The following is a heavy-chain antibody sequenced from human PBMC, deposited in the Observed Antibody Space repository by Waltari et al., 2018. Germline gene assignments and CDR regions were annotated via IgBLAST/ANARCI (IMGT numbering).Heavy chain of an antibody. CDR3: ASPGYYYDSSGYYFDY. CDR1: GGPFSSYA. J-gene: IGHJ4*02. V-gene: IGHV1-69*12. Sequence: QVQLVQSGAAVKKPGSSVKVSCKASGGPFSSYAISWVRQAPGQGLEWMGGIIPIFGTANYAQKFQGRVTITADESTSTAYMELSSLRSEDTAVYYCASPGYYYDSSGYYFDYWGQGTLVTVSS. D-gene: IGHD3-22*01. CDR2: IIPIFGTA.